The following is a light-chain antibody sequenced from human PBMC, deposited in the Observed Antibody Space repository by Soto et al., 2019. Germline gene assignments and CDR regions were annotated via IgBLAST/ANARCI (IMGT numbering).Light chain of an antibody. CDR3: QQLNSYPPF. Sequence: DIQLTQSASFLSASVGDRVTITCRASQGISSYLAWYQQKPGKAPKLLIYAASTLKSGVPSRFSGSGSGTEFTLTISSLQPEDFATYYWQQLNSYPPFFGGGTKVEIK. CDR1: QGISSY. CDR2: AAS. J-gene: IGKJ4*01. V-gene: IGKV1-9*01.